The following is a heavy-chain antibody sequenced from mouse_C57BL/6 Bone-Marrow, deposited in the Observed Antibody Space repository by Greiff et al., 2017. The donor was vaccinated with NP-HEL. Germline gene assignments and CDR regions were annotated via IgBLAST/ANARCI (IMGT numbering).Heavy chain of an antibody. CDR2: IYPRSGNT. J-gene: IGHJ2*01. CDR3: ARHFYYFDY. V-gene: IGHV1-81*01. CDR1: GYTFTSYG. Sequence: VQLQQSGAELARPGASVKLSCKASGYTFTSYGISWVKQRTGQGLEWIGEIYPRSGNTYYNEKFKGKDTLTADKSSSTAYMELRSLTSEDSAVYFCARHFYYFDYWGQGTTLTVSS.